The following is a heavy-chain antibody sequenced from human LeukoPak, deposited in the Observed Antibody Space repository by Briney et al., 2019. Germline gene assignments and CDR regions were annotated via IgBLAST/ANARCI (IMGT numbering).Heavy chain of an antibody. CDR3: AREYSSSSRRAFDI. Sequence: GGSLRLSCAASGFTLSTYTMNWVRQAPGKGLQWFSYISSSSSTIYYADSVKGRLTISRDNAKNSLYLQMNSLRDEDTAVYYCAREYSSSSRRAFDIWGQGTMVTVSS. J-gene: IGHJ3*02. D-gene: IGHD6-6*01. CDR1: GFTLSTYT. CDR2: ISSSSSTI. V-gene: IGHV3-48*02.